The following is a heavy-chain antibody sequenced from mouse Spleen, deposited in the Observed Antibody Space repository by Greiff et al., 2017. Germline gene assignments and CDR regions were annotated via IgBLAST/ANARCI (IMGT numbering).Heavy chain of an antibody. CDR1: GYTFTDYN. CDR2: INPNNGGT. D-gene: IGHD3-2*02. J-gene: IGHJ3*01. Sequence: VQLKESGPELVKPGASVKMSCKASGYTFTDYNMHWVKQSHGKSLEWIGYINPNNGGTSYNQKFKGKATLTVNKSSSTAYMELRSLTSEDSAVYYCAREGSGGVFAYWGQGTLVTVSA. CDR3: AREGSGGVFAY. V-gene: IGHV1-22*01.